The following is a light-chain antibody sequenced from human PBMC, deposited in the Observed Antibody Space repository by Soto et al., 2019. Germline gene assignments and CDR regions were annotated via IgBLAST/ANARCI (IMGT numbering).Light chain of an antibody. CDR2: AAS. Sequence: DIQMTQSPSSLSASVGDRVTITCRASQSISSYLNWYQQKPGKAPKLLIYAASSLQSGVPSRFSGSGSGTDFTLTISSMQPEDFATYYCQQSYSLPGTFGQGTKVDIK. J-gene: IGKJ1*01. CDR3: QQSYSLPGT. CDR1: QSISSY. V-gene: IGKV1-39*01.